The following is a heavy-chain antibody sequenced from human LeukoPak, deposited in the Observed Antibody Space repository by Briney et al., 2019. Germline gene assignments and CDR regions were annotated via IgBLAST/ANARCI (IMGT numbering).Heavy chain of an antibody. Sequence: TLSLTCXVSGGSXSSYYWSWIRQPAGKGLEWIGRIYTSGSTNYNPSLKSRVTISVDTSKNQFSLKLSSVTAADTAVYYCARGYTTGYSSGWYFDYWGQGTLVTVSS. CDR2: IYTSGST. CDR3: ARGYTTGYSSGWYFDY. V-gene: IGHV4-4*07. CDR1: GGSXSSYY. J-gene: IGHJ4*02. D-gene: IGHD6-19*01.